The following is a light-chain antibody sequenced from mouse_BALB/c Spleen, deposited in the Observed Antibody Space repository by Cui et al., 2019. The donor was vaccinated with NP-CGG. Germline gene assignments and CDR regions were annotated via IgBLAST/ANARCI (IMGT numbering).Light chain of an antibody. CDR3: ALWYSIHWV. J-gene: IGLJ1*01. Sequence: QAVVTQESALTTSPGETVTLTCRSSTGAVTTNNYANWFQEKPDHLFTGLSGGTNNRAPGVPARFSGSLIGDKAALTITGAQTEDEAIYFCALWYSIHWVFGGGTKLTVL. CDR2: GTN. V-gene: IGLV1*01. CDR1: TGAVTTNNY.